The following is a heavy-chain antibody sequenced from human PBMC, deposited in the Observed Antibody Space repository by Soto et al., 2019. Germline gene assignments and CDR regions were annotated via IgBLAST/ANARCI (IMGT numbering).Heavy chain of an antibody. CDR2: VSGDASNT. CDR3: ARDVPASGEMFDY. CDR1: GFIISSYA. J-gene: IGHJ4*02. V-gene: IGHV3-23*01. Sequence: GGSLRLSCEASGFIISSYAMNWVRQAPGKGLDWVATVSGDASNTHYADSVKGRFTISRDNSKSILFLQMKSLRVEDTAIYYCARDVPASGEMFDYWGQGTQVTVSS. D-gene: IGHD4-17*01.